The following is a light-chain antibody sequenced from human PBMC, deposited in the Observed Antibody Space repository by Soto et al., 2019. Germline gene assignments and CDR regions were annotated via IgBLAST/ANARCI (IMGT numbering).Light chain of an antibody. V-gene: IGKV3-20*01. Sequence: EIVLTQSPGTLSLSPGERATLSCRASQSVSSSYLAWYQQRPGQAPRLLIYSASTRATGIPDRFSGSGSGTDFTLTISRLVPEDFAVYYCQQYGDSPVTFGQGTKVEIK. CDR1: QSVSSSY. J-gene: IGKJ1*01. CDR3: QQYGDSPVT. CDR2: SAS.